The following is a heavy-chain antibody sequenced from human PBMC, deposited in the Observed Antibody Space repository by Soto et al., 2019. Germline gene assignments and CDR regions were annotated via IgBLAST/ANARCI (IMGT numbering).Heavy chain of an antibody. CDR1: GFTFSSYS. V-gene: IGHV3-48*01. D-gene: IGHD2-2*01. CDR2: ISSSSSTI. CDR3: ARDTSSQSYYYCYMDV. J-gene: IGHJ6*03. Sequence: GGSLRLFCAASGFTFSSYSINWVRQAPGKGLEWVSYISSSSSTIYYADSVKGRFTISRDNAKNSLYLQMNSLRAEDTAVYYCARDTSSQSYYYCYMDVWGKGTTVTVSS.